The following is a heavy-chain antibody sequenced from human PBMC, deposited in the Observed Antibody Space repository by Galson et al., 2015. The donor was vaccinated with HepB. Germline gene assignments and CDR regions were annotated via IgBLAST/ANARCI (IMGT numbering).Heavy chain of an antibody. CDR1: GFTFSSYG. J-gene: IGHJ6*02. CDR3: AREAIVVVPAAISGGYYYYGMDV. V-gene: IGHV3-33*01. D-gene: IGHD2-2*02. CDR2: IWYDGSNK. Sequence: SLRLSCAASGFTFSSYGMHWVRQAPGKGLEWVAVIWYDGSNKYYADSVKGRFTISRDNSKNTLYLQMNSLRAEDTAVYYCAREAIVVVPAAISGGYYYYGMDVWGQGTTVTVSS.